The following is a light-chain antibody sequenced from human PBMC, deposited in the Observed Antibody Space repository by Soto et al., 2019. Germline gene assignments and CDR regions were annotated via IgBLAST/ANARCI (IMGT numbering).Light chain of an antibody. CDR1: SSDAGGCKF. J-gene: IGLJ3*02. Sequence: QSALTQPASVSGSPGQSITIPCTATSSDAGGCKFVSCYQQHPGKAPKVMIYEDSKRPSGVSYRFSSSKSGNTASLTISGLQAEDEADYHCCSYASGSTYWVFGGGTKLTVL. CDR2: EDS. CDR3: CSYASGSTYWV. V-gene: IGLV2-23*01.